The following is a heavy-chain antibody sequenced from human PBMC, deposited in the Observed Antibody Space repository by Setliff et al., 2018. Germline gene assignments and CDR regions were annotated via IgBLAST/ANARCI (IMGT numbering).Heavy chain of an antibody. CDR2: IRHDGNNK. CDR3: AKELIEVLMTGLEF. V-gene: IGHV3-30*02. D-gene: IGHD3-22*01. CDR1: GFSFSNYG. Sequence: GGSLRLSCATSGFSFSNYGMHWVRQAPGKGLEWVSFIRHDGNNKYYKDSVRGRFTISRDNSKNTVYLQMNSLRPEDTAVYFCAKELIEVLMTGLEFWGQGAMVTVS. J-gene: IGHJ4*02.